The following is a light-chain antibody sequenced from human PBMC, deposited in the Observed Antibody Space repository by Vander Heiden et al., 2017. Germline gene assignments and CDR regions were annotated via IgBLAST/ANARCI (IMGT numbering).Light chain of an antibody. CDR1: QDIDDS. J-gene: IGKJ2*01. CDR3: QQYSYVPYT. Sequence: DIRVTQSPSTLSAFIGDTITLSCRASQDIDDSLGWYQQRQGRPPKLLVSRASSLEAGVASRFSGDGFGTEFTLTITALQVDDFATYFCQQYSYVPYTFGQGTKLE. CDR2: RAS. V-gene: IGKV1-5*03.